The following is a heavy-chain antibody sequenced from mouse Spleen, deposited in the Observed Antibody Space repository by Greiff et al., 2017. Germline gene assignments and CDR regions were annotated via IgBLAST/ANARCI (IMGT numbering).Heavy chain of an antibody. CDR1: GFSLTSYG. CDR2: IWRGGST. V-gene: IGHV2-5-1*01. J-gene: IGHJ3*01. D-gene: IGHD3-3*01. CDR3: AKRDDWFAY. Sequence: QVQLQQSGPSLVQPSQSLSITCTVSGFSLTSYGVHWVRQSPGQGLAWLGVIWRGGSTDYNAAFMSRLSITKDNSKSQVVFKMNSLQADDTAIYYCAKRDDWFAYWGQGTLVTVAA.